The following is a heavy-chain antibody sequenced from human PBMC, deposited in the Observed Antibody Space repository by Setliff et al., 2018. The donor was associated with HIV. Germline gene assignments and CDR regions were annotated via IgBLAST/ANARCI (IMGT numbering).Heavy chain of an antibody. J-gene: IGHJ3*01. Sequence: LRLSCVASGFTFSRYWMHWVRQAPGKGLVWVSRINSDGHITTFADSVKGRFTISRDNAKNTLYLQMNSLTAGDTAVYYCARGGGWGLRGGVDVWGQGTMVTVSS. V-gene: IGHV3-74*03. CDR1: GFTFSRYW. D-gene: IGHD2-21*01. CDR2: INSDGHIT. CDR3: ARGGGWGLRGGVDV.